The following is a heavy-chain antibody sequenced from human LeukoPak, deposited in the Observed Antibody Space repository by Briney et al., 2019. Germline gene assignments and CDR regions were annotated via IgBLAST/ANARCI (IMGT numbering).Heavy chain of an antibody. CDR3: ARVSVGARFERAFDI. CDR2: IYYSGST. J-gene: IGHJ3*02. V-gene: IGHV4-31*03. CDR1: GGSISSGGYY. Sequence: SGTLSLTCTVSGGSISSGGYYWSWIRQHPGKGLEWIGYIYYSGSTYYNPPLKSRVTISVDTSKNQFSLKLSSVTAADTAVYYCARVSVGARFERAFDIWGQGTMVTVSS. D-gene: IGHD1-26*01.